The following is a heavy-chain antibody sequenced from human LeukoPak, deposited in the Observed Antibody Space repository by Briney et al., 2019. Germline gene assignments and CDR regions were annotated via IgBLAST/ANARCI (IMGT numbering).Heavy chain of an antibody. D-gene: IGHD3-22*01. CDR2: IIPIFGTA. J-gene: IGHJ4*02. V-gene: IGHV1-69*05. Sequence: SVKVSCRASGGTFSSYAISWVRQAPGQGLEWMGGIIPIFGTANYAQKFQGRVTITTDESTSTAYMELSSLRSEDTAVYYCARVASNYYDNRFGYWGQGTLVTVSS. CDR1: GGTFSSYA. CDR3: ARVASNYYDNRFGY.